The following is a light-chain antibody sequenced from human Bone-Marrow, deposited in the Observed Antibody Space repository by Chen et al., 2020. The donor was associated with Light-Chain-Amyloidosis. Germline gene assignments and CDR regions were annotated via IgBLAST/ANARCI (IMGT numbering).Light chain of an antibody. J-gene: IGLJ1*01. CDR1: SGDVGTYNY. CDR3: SSFTSSSSYV. Sequence: QSALTQPASVSGSPGQSITISCTGTSGDVGTYNYVSWYQQHPGKAPKVMIYAVSNRPSGVSNRCSGSKSGNAASLTISGLQAEDEADYYCSSFTSSSSYVFGPGTKVTVL. CDR2: AVS. V-gene: IGLV2-14*01.